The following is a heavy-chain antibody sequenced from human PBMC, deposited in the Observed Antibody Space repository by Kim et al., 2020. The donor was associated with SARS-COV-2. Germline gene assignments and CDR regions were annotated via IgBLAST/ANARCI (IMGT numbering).Heavy chain of an antibody. Sequence: SETLSHTCTVSGGSISSGGYYWSWIRQHPGKGLEWIGYIYYSGSTYYNPSLKSRVTISVDTSKNQFSLKLSSVTAADTAVYYCARNIGITMIVVVTGWFDHWGQGTLVTVSS. CDR3: ARNIGITMIVVVTGWFDH. V-gene: IGHV4-31*03. CDR1: GGSISSGGYY. D-gene: IGHD3-22*01. J-gene: IGHJ5*02. CDR2: IYYSGST.